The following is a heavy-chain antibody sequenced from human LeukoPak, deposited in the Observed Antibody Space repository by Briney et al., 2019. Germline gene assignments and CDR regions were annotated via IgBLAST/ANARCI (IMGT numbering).Heavy chain of an antibody. J-gene: IGHJ4*02. CDR2: INHSGST. CDR1: DGSFSGYY. V-gene: IGHV4-34*01. D-gene: IGHD3-9*01. CDR3: AGSTYYDILTGYSLFDY. Sequence: SETLSLTCAVYDGSFSGYYWSWIRQPPGKGLEWIGEINHSGSTNYNPSLKSRATISVDTSKNQFSLKLSYVTAADTAVYYCAGSTYYDILTGYSLFDYWGQGTLVTVSS.